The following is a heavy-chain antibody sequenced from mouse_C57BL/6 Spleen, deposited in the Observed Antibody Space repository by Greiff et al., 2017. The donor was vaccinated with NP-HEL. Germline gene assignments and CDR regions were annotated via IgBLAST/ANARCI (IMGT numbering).Heavy chain of an antibody. CDR1: GYTFTSYW. V-gene: IGHV1-50*01. CDR3: ARSDYYAMDY. Sequence: QLQQPGAELVKPGASVKLSCKASGYTFTSYWMQWVKQRPGQGLEWIGEIDPSDSYTNYNQKFKGKATLTVDTSSSTAYMQLSSLTSEDSAVYYCARSDYYAMDYWGQGTSVTVSS. CDR2: IDPSDSYT. J-gene: IGHJ4*01.